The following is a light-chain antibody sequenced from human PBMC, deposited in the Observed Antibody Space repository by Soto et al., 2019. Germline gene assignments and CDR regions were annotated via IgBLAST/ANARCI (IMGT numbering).Light chain of an antibody. J-gene: IGKJ1*01. Sequence: EFVLTQSPGTLSLSPGERATLSCRASQTVRNNYLAWYQQKPGQAPRLLIYDASSRATGIPDRFSGGGSGTDFTLTISRLEPEDFAVYYCQQSHNWPRTFGQGTKVDIK. CDR1: QTVRNNY. CDR2: DAS. V-gene: IGKV3D-20*02. CDR3: QQSHNWPRT.